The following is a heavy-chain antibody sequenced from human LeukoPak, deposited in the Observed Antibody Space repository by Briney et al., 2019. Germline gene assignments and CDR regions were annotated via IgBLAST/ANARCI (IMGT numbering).Heavy chain of an antibody. D-gene: IGHD1-7*01. Sequence: SETLSLTCTVSGGSIGSSSYYWGWIRQPPGKGLEWIWSIYYSGSTYYNPSLKSRVTISVDTSKNQFSLKLSSVTAADTAVYYCARHDYWNYGGFDPWGQGTLVTVSS. CDR2: IYYSGST. V-gene: IGHV4-39*01. CDR3: ARHDYWNYGGFDP. J-gene: IGHJ5*02. CDR1: GGSIGSSSYY.